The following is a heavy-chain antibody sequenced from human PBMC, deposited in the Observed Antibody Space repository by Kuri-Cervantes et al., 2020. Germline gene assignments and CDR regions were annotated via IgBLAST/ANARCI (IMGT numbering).Heavy chain of an antibody. CDR3: ARQYCSSTSCYFGFDP. V-gene: IGHV4-39*01. CDR1: GGSISSSSYY. D-gene: IGHD2-2*01. Sequence: SETLSLTCTVSGGSISSSSYYWGWIRQPPGKGLEWIGSIYYSGSTYYNPSLKSRVTISVDTSKNQFSLKLSSVTAADTAVYYCARQYCSSTSCYFGFDPWGQGTLVTVSS. J-gene: IGHJ5*02. CDR2: IYYSGST.